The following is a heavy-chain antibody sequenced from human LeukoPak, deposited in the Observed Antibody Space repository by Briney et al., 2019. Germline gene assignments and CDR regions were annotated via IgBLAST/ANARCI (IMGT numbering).Heavy chain of an antibody. CDR3: ARDPRNVGLAP. Sequence: GGSLRLSCVASGFSLSGYWMYWVRQAPGKGLMYISRNNGDGSTTNYADVVKGRFTMSRDNVKNALYLQMNSLRVEDTAVYYCARDPRNVGLAPWGQGTLVTVSS. CDR1: GFSLSGYW. D-gene: IGHD2-15*01. CDR2: NNGDGSTT. V-gene: IGHV3-74*01. J-gene: IGHJ5*02.